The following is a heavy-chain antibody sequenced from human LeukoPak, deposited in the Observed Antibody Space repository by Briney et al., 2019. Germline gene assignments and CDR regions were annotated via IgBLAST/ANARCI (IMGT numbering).Heavy chain of an antibody. Sequence: SETLSLTCTVSGGSISSHYWSWIRQPAGKGLEWIGRIYTSGSTNYNPSLKSRVTMSVDTSKNQFSLKLSSVTAADTAVYYCARAGRGYSYGYYWFDPWGQGTLVTVSS. V-gene: IGHV4-4*07. J-gene: IGHJ5*02. CDR3: ARAGRGYSYGYYWFDP. D-gene: IGHD5-18*01. CDR1: GGSISSHY. CDR2: IYTSGST.